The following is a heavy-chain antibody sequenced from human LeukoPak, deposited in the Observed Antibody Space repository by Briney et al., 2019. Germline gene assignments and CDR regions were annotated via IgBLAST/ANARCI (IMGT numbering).Heavy chain of an antibody. Sequence: GGSLRLSCAASGFTVSSNYMSWVRQAPGKGLEWVAVISYDGSNKYYADSVKGRFTISRDKSKNTLYLQMNSLRTEDTAVYYCAKSAGRASYYSHFDYWGQGTLVTVSS. CDR2: ISYDGSNK. J-gene: IGHJ4*02. CDR1: GFTVSSNY. CDR3: AKSAGRASYYSHFDY. V-gene: IGHV3-30*18. D-gene: IGHD1-26*01.